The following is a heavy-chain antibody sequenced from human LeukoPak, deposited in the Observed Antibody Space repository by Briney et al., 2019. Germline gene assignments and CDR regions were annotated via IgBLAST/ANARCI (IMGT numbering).Heavy chain of an antibody. CDR2: MYLSGTT. CDR1: GDSINSLDL. Sequence: SETLSLTCTVSGDSINSLDLWSWVRQPPGKGLEWIGEMYLSGTTHSNPSVKSRVTISIDKSKNQFFLNLSSVTAADTAVYYCAGLAGRYSSGLYYYYFDYWGQGTLVTVSS. V-gene: IGHV4-4*02. D-gene: IGHD3-22*01. J-gene: IGHJ4*02. CDR3: AGLAGRYSSGLYYYYFDY.